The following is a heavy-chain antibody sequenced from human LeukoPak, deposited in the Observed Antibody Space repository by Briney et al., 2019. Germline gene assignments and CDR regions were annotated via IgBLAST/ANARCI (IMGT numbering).Heavy chain of an antibody. D-gene: IGHD6-6*01. CDR2: IYYSGST. Sequence: SETLSLTCTVSGGSISSYYWSWIRQPPGKGLEWIGYIYYSGSTNYNPSLKSRVTISVDTSKNQFSLKLSSVTAADTAVYYCARHPEYSSPFDYWGQGTLVTVSS. V-gene: IGHV4-59*08. CDR1: GGSISSYY. J-gene: IGHJ4*02. CDR3: ARHPEYSSPFDY.